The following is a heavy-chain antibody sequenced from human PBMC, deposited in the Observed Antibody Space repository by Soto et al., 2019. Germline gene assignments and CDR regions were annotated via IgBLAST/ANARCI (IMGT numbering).Heavy chain of an antibody. CDR2: INPNSGGT. Sequence: GASVKVSCKASGYTFTGYYMHWVRQAPGQGLEWMGWINPNSGGTNYAQKFQGWVTMTRDTSISTAYMELSRLRSDDTAVYYCARGPDSSGYWDSIGIDYWGQGTLVTVSS. J-gene: IGHJ4*02. CDR1: GYTFTGYY. D-gene: IGHD3-22*01. V-gene: IGHV1-2*04. CDR3: ARGPDSSGYWDSIGIDY.